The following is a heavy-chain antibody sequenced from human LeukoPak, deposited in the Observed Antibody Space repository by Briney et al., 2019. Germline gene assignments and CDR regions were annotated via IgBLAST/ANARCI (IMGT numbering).Heavy chain of an antibody. CDR1: GGSVSDYY. CDR3: ASRKLGNDY. V-gene: IGHV4-59*02. CDR2: IYHTGST. D-gene: IGHD7-27*01. Sequence: SDTLSLTCTISGGSVSDYYWSWIRQSPGKGREWIGYIYHTGSTSYSPSLKSRVTISADTSQNQFSLKLSSVTAADTAVYYCASRKLGNDYWGQGTLVTVSS. J-gene: IGHJ4*02.